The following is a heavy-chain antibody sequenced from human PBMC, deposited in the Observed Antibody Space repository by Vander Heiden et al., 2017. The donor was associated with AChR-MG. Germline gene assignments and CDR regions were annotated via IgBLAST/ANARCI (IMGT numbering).Heavy chain of an antibody. V-gene: IGHV3-53*02. CDR2: IYSGGST. J-gene: IGHJ4*02. CDR3: ATLTD. Sequence: EVQLVETGGGLIQPGGSLRRSCAASGFTVSSYYRGWARQAPGKGLEWVSVIYSGGSTYDADSVKGRFTISRDKSKNTLYLQMNSRRAEDTAVYYCATLTDWGQGTLCTVAS. CDR1: GFTVSSYY.